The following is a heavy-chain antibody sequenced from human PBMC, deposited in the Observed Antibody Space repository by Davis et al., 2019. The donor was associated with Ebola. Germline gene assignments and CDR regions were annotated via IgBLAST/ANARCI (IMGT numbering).Heavy chain of an antibody. CDR3: ARDKGGYSYGSFDY. CDR2: FDPEDGET. V-gene: IGHV1-24*01. J-gene: IGHJ4*02. Sequence: ASVKVSCKVSGYTLTELSMHWVRQAPGKGLEWMGGFDPEDGETIYAQKFQGRVTMTRDTSTSTVYMELSSLRSEDTAVYYCARDKGGYSYGSFDYWGQGTLVTVSS. CDR1: GYTLTELS. D-gene: IGHD5-18*01.